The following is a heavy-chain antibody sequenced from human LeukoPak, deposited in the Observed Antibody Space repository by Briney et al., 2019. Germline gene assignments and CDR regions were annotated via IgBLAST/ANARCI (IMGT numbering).Heavy chain of an antibody. D-gene: IGHD5-18*01. Sequence: GASVKVSCKASGYTFTSYDINWVRQATGQGLEWMGWVNPNSGNTGYAQEFQGRVTITRNTSISTAYMELSSLRSEDTAVYYCARGHTAMVGVLEFSLDYWGQGTLVTVSS. V-gene: IGHV1-8*03. CDR1: GYTFTSYD. J-gene: IGHJ4*02. CDR2: VNPNSGNT. CDR3: ARGHTAMVGVLEFSLDY.